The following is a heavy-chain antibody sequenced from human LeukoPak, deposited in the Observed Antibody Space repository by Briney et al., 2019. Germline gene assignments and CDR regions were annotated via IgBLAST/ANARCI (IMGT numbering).Heavy chain of an antibody. CDR1: EFTFSSYA. D-gene: IGHD2-21*02. V-gene: IGHV3-23*01. CDR3: AKALTRYCGGDCSFDS. J-gene: IGHJ4*02. CDR2: ISGRGETT. Sequence: GGSLRLSCTASEFTFSSYAMSWVRQAPGKGLEWVSAISGRGETTYYADSVKGRFTISRDNPKNTLYLQMSSLRAEDTAVYYCAKALTRYCGGDCSFDSWGQGSTVTVSS.